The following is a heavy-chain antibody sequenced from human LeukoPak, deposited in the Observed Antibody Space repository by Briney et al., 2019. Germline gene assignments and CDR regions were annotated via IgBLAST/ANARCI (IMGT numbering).Heavy chain of an antibody. D-gene: IGHD3-3*01. CDR2: IYYSGST. Sequence: PSETLSLTCTVSGGSISSYYWSWIRQPPGKGLEWIGYIYYSGSTNYNPSLKSRFTISVDTSKNQFSLKLSSVTAADTAVYYCARVPPEWLPNYYYYMDVWGKGTTVTVSS. J-gene: IGHJ6*03. CDR1: GGSISSYY. V-gene: IGHV4-59*01. CDR3: ARVPPEWLPNYYYYMDV.